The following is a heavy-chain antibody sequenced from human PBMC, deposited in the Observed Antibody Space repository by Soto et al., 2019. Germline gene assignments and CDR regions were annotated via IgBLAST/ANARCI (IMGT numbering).Heavy chain of an antibody. CDR3: AGGYSYDNWFDP. D-gene: IGHD5-18*01. Sequence: SETLFLTCTVSGGSISSYYWSWIRQPPGKGLEWIGYIYYSGSTNYNPSLKSRVTISVDTSKNQFSLKLSSVTAADTAVYYCAGGYSYDNWFDPWGQGTLVTVSS. J-gene: IGHJ5*02. CDR1: GGSISSYY. CDR2: IYYSGST. V-gene: IGHV4-59*01.